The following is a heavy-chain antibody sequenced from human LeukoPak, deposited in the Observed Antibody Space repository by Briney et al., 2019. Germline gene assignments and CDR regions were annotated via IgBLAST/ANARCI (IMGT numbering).Heavy chain of an antibody. Sequence: GGSLRLSCAASGFTVSSNYMNWVRQAPGKGLEWVSLIYGGGSTYYADSVKGRFTISRDNSKNTLYLQMNSLRAEDTAVYCCARDLASNTGWEFDYWGQGTLVTVSS. V-gene: IGHV3-53*01. CDR1: GFTVSSNY. CDR3: ARDLASNTGWEFDY. D-gene: IGHD6-19*01. CDR2: IYGGGST. J-gene: IGHJ4*02.